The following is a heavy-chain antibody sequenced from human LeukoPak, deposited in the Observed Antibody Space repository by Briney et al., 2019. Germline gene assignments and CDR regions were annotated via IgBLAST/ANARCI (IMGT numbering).Heavy chain of an antibody. J-gene: IGHJ2*01. V-gene: IGHV4-39*01. CDR1: GGSISSGTYY. Sequence: SETLSLTCTVSGGSISSGTYYWGWIRQPPGKGLEWIGSIYYSGSTYYNPSLKSRVTISVDTSKNQFSLKLTSVSAADTAVFYCARTRGDPNWYFDLWGRGILVTVSS. CDR2: IYYSGST. D-gene: IGHD3-10*01. CDR3: ARTRGDPNWYFDL.